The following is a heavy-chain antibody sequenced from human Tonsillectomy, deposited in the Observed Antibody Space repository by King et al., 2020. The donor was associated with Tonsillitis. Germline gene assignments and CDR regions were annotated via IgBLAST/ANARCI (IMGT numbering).Heavy chain of an antibody. CDR2: INPDGSEE. CDR1: AFTFSRSW. CDR3: ARDHAYSSFDY. D-gene: IGHD6-19*01. J-gene: IGHJ4*02. V-gene: IGHV3-7*01. Sequence: VQLVESGGDLVQPGGSLRLSCAASAFTFSRSWMACVRQAPGTGLEWVATINPDGSEENYVASVKGRFTISRDNSRNTVYLQMNSLGADDTAVYYCARDHAYSSFDYWGQGTLVTVSS.